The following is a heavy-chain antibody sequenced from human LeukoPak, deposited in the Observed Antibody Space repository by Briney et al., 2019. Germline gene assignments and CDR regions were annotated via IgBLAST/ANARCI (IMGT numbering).Heavy chain of an antibody. Sequence: GASVKVSCKASGYTFTSYDINWVRQATGQGLEWMGWMNPNSGNTGYAQKFQGRVTMTRNTSISTAYMELSSLRSEDTAVYYCARVSHSSSWYYNNIDYWGQGTLVTVSS. J-gene: IGHJ4*02. V-gene: IGHV1-8*02. CDR1: GYTFTSYD. D-gene: IGHD6-13*01. CDR2: MNPNSGNT. CDR3: ARVSHSSSWYYNNIDY.